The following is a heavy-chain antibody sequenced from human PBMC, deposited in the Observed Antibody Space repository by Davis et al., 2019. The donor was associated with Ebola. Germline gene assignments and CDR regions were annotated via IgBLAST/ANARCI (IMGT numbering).Heavy chain of an antibody. CDR3: ARGRSEQQLVMDS. V-gene: IGHV3-30-3*01. J-gene: IGHJ5*02. CDR1: GFIFSTYV. D-gene: IGHD6-13*01. Sequence: GESLKISCEASGFIFSTYVMHWVRQAPGKGLEWVSVISSDRNNEFYADSMKGRFTISRDNSRNTLYLQMNSLRPEDTAVYYCARGRSEQQLVMDSWGQGALVTVSS. CDR2: ISSDRNNE.